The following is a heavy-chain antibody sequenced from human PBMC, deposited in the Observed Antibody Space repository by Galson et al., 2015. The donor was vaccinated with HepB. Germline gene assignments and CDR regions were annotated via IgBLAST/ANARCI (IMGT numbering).Heavy chain of an antibody. CDR2: INSDGSTT. J-gene: IGHJ6*02. V-gene: IGHV3-74*01. Sequence: SLRLSYAVSGFTLRYHWMHWVRQAPGKGLVWVSRINSDGSTTNYADSVKGRFTISRDNAKNTLYLQMNNLRAEDTAVYYCAKGRGVYYHYAMESWGPGTTVSVS. D-gene: IGHD3-10*01. CDR3: AKGRGVYYHYAMES. CDR1: GFTLRYHW.